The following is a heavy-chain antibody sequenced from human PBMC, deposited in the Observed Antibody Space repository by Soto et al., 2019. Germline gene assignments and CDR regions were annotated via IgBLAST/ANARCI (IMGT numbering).Heavy chain of an antibody. D-gene: IGHD2-21*02. V-gene: IGHV3-74*01. Sequence: GGSLRLSCVVSGLIFSKYALSWVRQTPGQGLVWVSRIHSDGSSTTYADSVKGRFTISRDNAKYTPYLQMNSLRADDTAVYYCARGDKGGFDLWGQGTMVTVSS. CDR2: IHSDGSST. CDR1: GLIFSKYA. CDR3: ARGDKGGFDL. J-gene: IGHJ3*01.